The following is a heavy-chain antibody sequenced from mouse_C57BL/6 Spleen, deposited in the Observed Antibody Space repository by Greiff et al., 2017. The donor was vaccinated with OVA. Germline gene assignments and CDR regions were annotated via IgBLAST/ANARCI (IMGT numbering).Heavy chain of an antibody. D-gene: IGHD1-1*01. CDR3: ARRGFITTVVAHFDY. V-gene: IGHV1-69*01. Sequence: QVQLQQPGAELVMPGASVKLSCKASGYTFTSYWMHWVKQRPGQGLEWIGEIDPSDSYTNYNQKFKGKSTLTVAKSSSTAYMQLSSLTSEDSAVYYCARRGFITTVVAHFDYWGQGTTLTVSS. J-gene: IGHJ2*01. CDR2: IDPSDSYT. CDR1: GYTFTSYW.